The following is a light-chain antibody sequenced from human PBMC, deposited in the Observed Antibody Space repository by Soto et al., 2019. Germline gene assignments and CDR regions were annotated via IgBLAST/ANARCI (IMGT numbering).Light chain of an antibody. J-gene: IGKJ2*01. V-gene: IGKV1-39*01. CDR1: QSINIY. CDR3: LQSYRSPYT. CDR2: AAS. Sequence: IQLTQSPSSLSASVGDRVTVTCRASQSINIYLNWYQQKPGKAPTLLIYAASSLQSGVPSRFSGCGSRTDFSLTISSLQPEDFATYYCLQSYRSPYTFGPGTKLEL.